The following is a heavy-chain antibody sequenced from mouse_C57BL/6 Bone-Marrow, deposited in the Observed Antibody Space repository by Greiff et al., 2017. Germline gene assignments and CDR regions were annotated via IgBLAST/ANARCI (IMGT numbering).Heavy chain of an antibody. J-gene: IGHJ1*03. Sequence: VQLQQSGPELVKPGASVQLSCTASGYTFTSYDMYWVQQRPGQGLEWIGWIYPRDGSTKYNEKLKGKVTLTVDTSSSTVYMELHSLTSEDTAVYFWARDYGSSYWYFDVWGTGTTVTVSS. V-gene: IGHV1-85*01. D-gene: IGHD1-1*01. CDR3: ARDYGSSYWYFDV. CDR2: IYPRDGST. CDR1: GYTFTSYD.